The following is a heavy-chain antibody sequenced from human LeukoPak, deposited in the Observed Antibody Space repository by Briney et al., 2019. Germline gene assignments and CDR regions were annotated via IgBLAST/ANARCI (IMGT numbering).Heavy chain of an antibody. Sequence: GGSLRLSCAASGFTFSSYGMIWVRQAPGEGLEWVSAISGSAGSTYYAESVRGRFTISRDNAMNMLYLQMNSLRAEDPAVYYCARAPYDNYYYYMDVWGKGTTVTVSS. D-gene: IGHD3-9*01. CDR3: ARAPYDNYYYYMDV. CDR2: ISGSAGST. V-gene: IGHV3-23*01. J-gene: IGHJ6*03. CDR1: GFTFSSYG.